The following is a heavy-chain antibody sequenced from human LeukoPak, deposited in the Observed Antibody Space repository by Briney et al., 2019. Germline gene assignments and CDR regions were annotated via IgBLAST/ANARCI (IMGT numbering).Heavy chain of an antibody. V-gene: IGHV1-18*01. CDR3: TRDVNRTVGTATTSDY. CDR1: GYTFTSYG. Sequence: GASVKVSCKASGYTFTSYGISWVRQAPGQGLEWMGWISAHNGDTNYAQKFQGRVSMTTDTSTSTGYMELRSLTSVDSAVYYLTRDVNRTVGTATTSDYWGQGTLVTVSS. CDR2: ISAHNGDT. J-gene: IGHJ4*02. D-gene: IGHD1-26*01.